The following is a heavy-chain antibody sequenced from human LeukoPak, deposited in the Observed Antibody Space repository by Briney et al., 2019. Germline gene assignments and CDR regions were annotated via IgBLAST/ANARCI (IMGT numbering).Heavy chain of an antibody. CDR3: ARESSTTHLFDC. J-gene: IGHJ4*02. V-gene: IGHV4-4*02. Sequence: SGTLSLTCAVSGGPISSDNWWSWVRQPPGKGLEWIGEVYHSGSTNYNPSLKSRVTISVDKTKNQFSLKLSSVTAADTAVYYCARESSTTHLFDCWGQGTLVTVSS. D-gene: IGHD2/OR15-2a*01. CDR1: GGPISSDNW. CDR2: VYHSGST.